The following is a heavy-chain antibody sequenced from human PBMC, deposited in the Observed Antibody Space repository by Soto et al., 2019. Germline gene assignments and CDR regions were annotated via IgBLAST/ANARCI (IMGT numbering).Heavy chain of an antibody. Sequence: EVQLVESGGGLVQPGRSLRLSCAASGFTFDDYAMHWVRQAPGKGLEWVSGISWNSGSIGYADSVKGRFTISRDNAKNSLYLQMNSLRAEDTALYYCAKDIRGDLGPYYFVYWGQGTLVTVSS. J-gene: IGHJ4*02. CDR2: ISWNSGSI. V-gene: IGHV3-9*01. D-gene: IGHD3-16*01. CDR1: GFTFDDYA. CDR3: AKDIRGDLGPYYFVY.